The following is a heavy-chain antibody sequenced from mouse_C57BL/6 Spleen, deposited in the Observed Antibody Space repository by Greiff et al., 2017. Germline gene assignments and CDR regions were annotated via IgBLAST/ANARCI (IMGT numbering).Heavy chain of an antibody. D-gene: IGHD1-2*01. CDR2: IYPNIGGN. Sequence: VVESGASVKMSCKASGYTFTDYYMHWVKQSHGKSPEWIGYIYPNIGGNGYNQKFKGKTTLTVDKSSSTAYMGIRGLTSGDSAVYYCARRGYGLDYWGQGTTLTVSS. CDR1: GYTFTDYY. CDR3: ARRGYGLDY. J-gene: IGHJ2*01. V-gene: IGHV1-34*01.